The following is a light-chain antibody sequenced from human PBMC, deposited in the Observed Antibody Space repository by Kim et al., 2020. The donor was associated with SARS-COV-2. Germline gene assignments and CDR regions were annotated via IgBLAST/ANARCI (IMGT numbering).Light chain of an antibody. CDR1: QSVLYSSNNKNY. CDR3: QQYYRTPPMYT. CDR2: WAS. J-gene: IGKJ2*01. V-gene: IGKV4-1*01. Sequence: DIVMTQSPDSLAVSLGERATINCKSSQSVLYSSNNKNYLAWYQQKPGQPPKLLIYWASTRESGVPDRFSGSGSGTDFTLTISSLQAEDVAVYYCQQYYRTPPMYTFGQGTKLEI.